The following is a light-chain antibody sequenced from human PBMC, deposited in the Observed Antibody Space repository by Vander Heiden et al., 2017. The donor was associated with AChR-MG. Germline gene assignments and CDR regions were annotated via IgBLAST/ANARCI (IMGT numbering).Light chain of an antibody. Sequence: QSVLTQPPSVSGAPGERVTISCTGTSSNIGAGYDVHWYQHRPGTAPKLLIYGDISRPSGVPDRFSGSKSGASASLAISGLQAEDEADYYCQSYDNTLRGAIFGGGTKLTVL. CDR1: SSNIGAGYD. CDR3: QSYDNTLRGAI. V-gene: IGLV1-40*01. CDR2: GDI. J-gene: IGLJ2*01.